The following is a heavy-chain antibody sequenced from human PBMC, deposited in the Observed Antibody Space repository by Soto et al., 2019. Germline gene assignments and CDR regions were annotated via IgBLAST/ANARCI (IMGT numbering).Heavy chain of an antibody. CDR2: IYPGDSDT. Sequence: GESLKISCKGSGYTFTSDWLAWVRQMSGKGLEWMGSIYPGDSDTRYSPSFQGQVTISADKSINTAYLQWSSLKASDTAIYFCARFYSSGLYYFDYWGQGTLVTVSS. D-gene: IGHD6-19*01. V-gene: IGHV5-51*01. J-gene: IGHJ4*02. CDR3: ARFYSSGLYYFDY. CDR1: GYTFTSDW.